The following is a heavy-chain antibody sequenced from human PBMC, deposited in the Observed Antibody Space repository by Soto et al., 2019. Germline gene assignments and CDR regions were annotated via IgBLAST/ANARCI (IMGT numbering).Heavy chain of an antibody. J-gene: IGHJ6*02. Sequence: KASETLSLTCTVSGGSISSYYWSWIRQPPGKGLEWIGYIYYSGSTNYNPSLKSRVTISVDTSKNQFSLKLSSVTAADTAVYYCAAMTTVTTLYYYYGMDVWGQGTTVTVSS. D-gene: IGHD4-17*01. CDR1: GGSISSYY. V-gene: IGHV4-59*01. CDR2: IYYSGST. CDR3: AAMTTVTTLYYYYGMDV.